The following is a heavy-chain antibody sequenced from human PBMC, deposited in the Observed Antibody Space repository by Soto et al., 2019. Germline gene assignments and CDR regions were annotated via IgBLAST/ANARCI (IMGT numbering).Heavy chain of an antibody. V-gene: IGHV3-66*01. CDR1: GFTVSSNY. D-gene: IGHD3-16*01. J-gene: IGHJ6*02. Sequence: EVQLVESGGGLVPPGGSLRLSCTASGFTVSSNYMSWVRQAPGKGLEWVSVIYSGGTTYYADSVKGRFTISRDNSKNTLYLQMNSLRAEDTAVYYCARGGSASGGYYYYVMDVWGQGTTVTVSS. CDR2: IYSGGTT. CDR3: ARGGSASGGYYYYVMDV.